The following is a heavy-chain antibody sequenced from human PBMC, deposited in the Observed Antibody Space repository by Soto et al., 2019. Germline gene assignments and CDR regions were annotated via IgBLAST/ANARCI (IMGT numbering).Heavy chain of an antibody. CDR3: AHNTLGNYDYYGMDV. D-gene: IGHD3-16*01. V-gene: IGHV2-5*02. CDR1: GFSLSTSGAG. J-gene: IGHJ6*02. Sequence: QITLKESGPTLVKPTQTLTLTGTFSGFSLSTSGAGVGWIRQPPGKALEWLALIYWDDDKRYSPSLKSRLTNTKDTSKNRVVLTMTNMDPLDTATYYCAHNTLGNYDYYGMDVWGQGTTVTVSS. CDR2: IYWDDDK.